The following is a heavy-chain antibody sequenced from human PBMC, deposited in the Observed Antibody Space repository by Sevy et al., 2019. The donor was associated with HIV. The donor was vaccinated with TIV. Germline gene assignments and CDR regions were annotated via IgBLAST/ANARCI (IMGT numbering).Heavy chain of an antibody. V-gene: IGHV3-23*01. D-gene: IGHD5-18*01. CDR3: ARGKSGYGYGLDY. CDR1: GFTFSRNA. CDR2: ITGSGGST. J-gene: IGHJ4*02. Sequence: GGSLRLSCAASGFTFSRNAMSWVRQAPGKGLEWASGITGSGGSTYYADSVKGRFTISRDNSKNTLYLQMNSLRVEDTAVYYCARGKSGYGYGLDYWGQGTLVTVSS.